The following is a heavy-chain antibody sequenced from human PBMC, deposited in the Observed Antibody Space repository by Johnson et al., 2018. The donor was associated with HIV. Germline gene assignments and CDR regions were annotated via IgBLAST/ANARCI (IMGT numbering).Heavy chain of an antibody. CDR2: INNDGSST. CDR3: ARDGKVGATPRRAFDI. V-gene: IGHV3-74*01. Sequence: VQLVESGGGLVQPGGSLRLSCAASGFTFSTYWMHWVRQAPRKGLVWVSRINNDGSSTAYADSVKGRFTISRDNAENTLYLQMNSLRVEDTAVYYCARDGKVGATPRRAFDIWGQGTMVTVSS. CDR1: GFTFSTYW. J-gene: IGHJ3*02. D-gene: IGHD1-26*01.